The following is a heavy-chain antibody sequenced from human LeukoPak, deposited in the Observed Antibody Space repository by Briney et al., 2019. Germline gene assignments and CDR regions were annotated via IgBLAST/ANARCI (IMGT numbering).Heavy chain of an antibody. Sequence: APVKVSCKASGYTFTGYYMHWVRQAPEQGLEWMGWINPNSGGTNSAQKFQGRVTLTRDTSISTAYMELSSVTAADTAVYYCARSGYNLDYWGQGTLVTVSS. V-gene: IGHV1-2*02. CDR3: ARSGYNLDY. D-gene: IGHD5-12*01. J-gene: IGHJ4*02. CDR1: GYTFTGYY. CDR2: INPNSGGT.